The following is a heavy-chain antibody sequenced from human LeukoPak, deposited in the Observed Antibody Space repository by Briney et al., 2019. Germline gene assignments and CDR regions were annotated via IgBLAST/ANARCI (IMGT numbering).Heavy chain of an antibody. D-gene: IGHD2/OR15-2a*01. CDR1: GFTFSSYA. CDR3: AKDSAKKYDDY. V-gene: IGHV3-23*01. J-gene: IGHJ4*02. Sequence: GGSLRLSCAASGFTFSSYAMSWVRQAPGEGLEWVSGISGSDGSTNYADSVKGRFTISRENSKNTLYLQMNSLRAEDTAVYYCAKDSAKKYDDYWGQGTLVTVSS. CDR2: ISGSDGST.